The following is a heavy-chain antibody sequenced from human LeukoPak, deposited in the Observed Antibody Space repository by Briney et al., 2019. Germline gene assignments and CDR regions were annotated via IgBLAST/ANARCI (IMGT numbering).Heavy chain of an antibody. CDR1: GITVSVNY. J-gene: IGHJ4*02. Sequence: PAGGSLRLSCAASGITVSVNYMSWVRWTPRRGLDWASVIYSGGATYYSVFVKGRFTISRDSSKNTLHLQMNGLTPEDTGVYYCASRPDFWSSSYTHRDRFDSWGQGNLVTVSS. D-gene: IGHD3-3*01. CDR3: ASRPDFWSSSYTHRDRFDS. CDR2: IYSGGAT. V-gene: IGHV3-66*02.